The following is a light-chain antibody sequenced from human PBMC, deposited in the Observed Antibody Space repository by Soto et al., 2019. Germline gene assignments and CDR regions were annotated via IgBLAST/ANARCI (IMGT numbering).Light chain of an antibody. CDR3: QTWGTGIQV. CDR2: LNSDGSH. Sequence: QLVLTQSPSASASLGASVKLTCTLSRGHSSYAIAWHQQQPEKGPRYLMKLNSDGSHSKGDGIPDRFSGSSSGAERYLTIASLQSEDEADFSCQTWGTGIQVFGGGTKLTVL. CDR1: RGHSSYA. J-gene: IGLJ2*01. V-gene: IGLV4-69*01.